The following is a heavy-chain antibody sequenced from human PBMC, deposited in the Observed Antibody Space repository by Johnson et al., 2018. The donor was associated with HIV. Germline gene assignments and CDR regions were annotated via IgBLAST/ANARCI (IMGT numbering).Heavy chain of an antibody. CDR2: IGTAGDT. J-gene: IGHJ3*02. V-gene: IGHV3-13*01. CDR3: ASLYYDSSGYYRAGAFDI. CDR1: GFTVSSNY. D-gene: IGHD3-22*01. Sequence: VQLVESGGGLVQPGGSLRLSCAASGFTVSSNYMSWVRQAPGKGLEWVSAIGTAGDTYYPGSVKGRFTISRENAKNSLYRQMNSLRAGDTAVYYCASLYYDSSGYYRAGAFDIWGQGTMVTVSS.